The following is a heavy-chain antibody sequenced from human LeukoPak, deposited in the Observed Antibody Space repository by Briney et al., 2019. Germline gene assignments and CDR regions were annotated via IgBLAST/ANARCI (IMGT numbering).Heavy chain of an antibody. V-gene: IGHV4-34*01. J-gene: IGHJ6*03. CDR3: ARGRPNGFSVGLYYYYYMDV. D-gene: IGHD2-8*01. Sequence: SETLSLTCAVYGGSFSGYYWSWIRQPPGKGLEWIGEINHSGSTNYNPSLKSRVTISVDTSKNQFSLKLSSVTAADTAVYYCARGRPNGFSVGLYYYYYMDVWGKGTTVTVSS. CDR2: INHSGST. CDR1: GGSFSGYY.